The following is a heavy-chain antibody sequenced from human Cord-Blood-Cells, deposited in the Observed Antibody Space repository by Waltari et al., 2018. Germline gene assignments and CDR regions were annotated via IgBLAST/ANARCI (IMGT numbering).Heavy chain of an antibody. CDR1: GGSFSGYY. J-gene: IGHJ5*02. CDR2: INHSGST. V-gene: IGHV4-34*01. CDR3: ARHSRSDSSGYNWFDP. Sequence: QVQLQQWGAGLLKPSETLSLTCAAYGGSFSGYYWSCIRQPPGKGLEWIGEINHSGSTNYNPSLKSRVTISVDTSKNQFSLKLSSVTAADTAVYYCARHSRSDSSGYNWFDPWGQGTLVTVSS. D-gene: IGHD3-22*01.